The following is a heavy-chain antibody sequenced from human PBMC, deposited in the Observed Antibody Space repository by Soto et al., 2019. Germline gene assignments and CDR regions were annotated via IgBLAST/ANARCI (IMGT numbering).Heavy chain of an antibody. Sequence: GGSLRLSCAASGYTFTSYDINWVRQATGQGLEWMGWMNPNSGNTGYAQKFQGRVTMTRNTSISTAYMELSSLRSEDTAVYYCARGNLPSLYYYYGMDVWGQGTTVTVSS. J-gene: IGHJ6*02. V-gene: IGHV1-8*01. CDR2: MNPNSGNT. CDR1: GYTFTSYD. CDR3: ARGNLPSLYYYYGMDV.